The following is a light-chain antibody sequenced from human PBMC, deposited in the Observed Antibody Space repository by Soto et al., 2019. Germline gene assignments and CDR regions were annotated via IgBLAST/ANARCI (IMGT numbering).Light chain of an antibody. CDR3: QTSCTGSAIVV. Sequence: QPVLTQSPSASASLGASVKLTCTLSSGHSNYAIAWHQQQPEKGPRYLMKVNSGGSHIKGDGIPDRFSGSSSGAERYLFISSRQSEDEADYYCQTSCTGSAIVVFGGGTQLTVL. CDR1: SGHSNYA. CDR2: VNSGGSH. V-gene: IGLV4-69*01. J-gene: IGLJ7*01.